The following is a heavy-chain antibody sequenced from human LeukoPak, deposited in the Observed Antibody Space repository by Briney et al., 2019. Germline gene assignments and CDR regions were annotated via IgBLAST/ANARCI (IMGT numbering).Heavy chain of an antibody. J-gene: IGHJ4*02. CDR2: INPADSDT. V-gene: IGHV5-51*01. CDR1: GYSLTTYW. CDR3: ARRYSSGCLDY. Sequence: GESLKISCKGSGYSLTTYWIGWVRQVPGEGLEWMGIINPADSDTRYSPSFQGQVTISADKSISTAYLQWSSLKASDTAMYYCARRYSSGCLDYWGQGTLVTVSS. D-gene: IGHD6-19*01.